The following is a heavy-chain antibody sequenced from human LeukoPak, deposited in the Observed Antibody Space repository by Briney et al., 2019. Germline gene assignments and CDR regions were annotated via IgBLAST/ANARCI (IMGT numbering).Heavy chain of an antibody. Sequence: ASVKVSCKASGYIFSSYGISWVRQAPGQGLEWMGWISAYNGHTNYAQKLQGRVTMTTDTSTSTAYMELRSLRSDDTAVYYCARDPQLTYYYDSSGYRRTNHFDYWGQGTLVTVSS. CDR1: GYIFSSYG. J-gene: IGHJ4*02. D-gene: IGHD3-22*01. CDR2: ISAYNGHT. V-gene: IGHV1-18*01. CDR3: ARDPQLTYYYDSSGYRRTNHFDY.